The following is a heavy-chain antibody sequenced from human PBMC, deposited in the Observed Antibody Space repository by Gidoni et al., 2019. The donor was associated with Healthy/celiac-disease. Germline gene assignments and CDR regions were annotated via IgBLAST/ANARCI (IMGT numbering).Heavy chain of an antibody. J-gene: IGHJ4*02. CDR1: GYTFTGYY. CDR3: ARDDRSSSYTY. Sequence: QVPLAQSGAAVNKPGASVTVSCKASGYTFTGYYMHWVRQAPGQGLEWMGWINPNSGGTNYAQKFQGWVTMTRDTSISTAYMELSRLRSDDTAVYYCARDDRSSSYTYWGQGTLVTVSS. CDR2: INPNSGGT. V-gene: IGHV1-2*04. D-gene: IGHD6-13*01.